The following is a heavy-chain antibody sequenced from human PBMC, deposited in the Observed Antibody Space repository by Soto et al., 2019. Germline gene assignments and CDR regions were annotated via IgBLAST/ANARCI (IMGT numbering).Heavy chain of an antibody. D-gene: IGHD4-17*01. J-gene: IGHJ4*02. V-gene: IGHV3-74*01. CDR1: GFTFSSHW. CDR2: LDPDGTTT. Sequence: EVQLVESGGGLVHPGGSLRLSCAASGFTFSSHWMHWVRQAPGKGLVWVSRLDPDGTTTTYADSVKGRFTVSRDNAKNMLYLQLNSLRAEDSAVYFCARPGMNTVTYVDYWGRGTLVTVSS. CDR3: ARPGMNTVTYVDY.